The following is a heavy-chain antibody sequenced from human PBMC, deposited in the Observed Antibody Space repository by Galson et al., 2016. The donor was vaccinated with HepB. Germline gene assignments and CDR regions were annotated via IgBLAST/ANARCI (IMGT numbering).Heavy chain of an antibody. CDR2: IYASGAT. J-gene: IGHJ4*02. CDR1: GGSITNYY. CDR3: ARDSGFEGIPAAVPVGYHAYFFEY. Sequence: ETLSLTCSVSGGSITNYYWSWIRQPAGKGLEWIGRIYASGATNYNPSLRSRLTMSVDSSKNQFSLSLNSLTAADTAVYYCARDSGFEGIPAAVPVGYHAYFFEYWGRGALVTVSS. V-gene: IGHV4-4*07. D-gene: IGHD2-2*01.